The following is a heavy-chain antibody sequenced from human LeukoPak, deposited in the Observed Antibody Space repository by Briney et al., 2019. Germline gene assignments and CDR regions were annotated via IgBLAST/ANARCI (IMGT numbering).Heavy chain of an antibody. Sequence: SETLSLTCAVYGGSFSGYYWSWIRQPPGKGLEWIGEINHSGSTNYNPSLKSRVTISVDTSKNQFSLKLSSVTAADTAVYYCARGQQRYYDSSGNWFDPRGQGTLVTVSS. D-gene: IGHD3-22*01. CDR3: ARGQQRYYDSSGNWFDP. CDR1: GGSFSGYY. J-gene: IGHJ5*02. V-gene: IGHV4-34*01. CDR2: INHSGST.